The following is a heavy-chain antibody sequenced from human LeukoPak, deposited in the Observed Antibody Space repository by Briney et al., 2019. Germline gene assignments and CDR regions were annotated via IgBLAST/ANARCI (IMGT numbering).Heavy chain of an antibody. J-gene: IGHJ3*02. CDR3: ARDHPGRPDDFDI. V-gene: IGHV4-30-4*07. CDR2: IYYSGST. D-gene: IGHD2-15*01. CDR1: GGSISSGGYS. Sequence: SQTLSLTCAVSGGSISSGGYSWSWIRQPPGKGLGWIGYIYYSGSTYYNPSLKSRVTISVDTSKNQFSLKLSSVTAADTAVYYCARDHPGRPDDFDIWGQGTMVTVSS.